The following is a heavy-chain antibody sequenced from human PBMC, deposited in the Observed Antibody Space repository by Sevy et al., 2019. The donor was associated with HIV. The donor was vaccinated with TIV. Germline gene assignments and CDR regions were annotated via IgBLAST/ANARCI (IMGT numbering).Heavy chain of an antibody. CDR1: GFTFSISD. Sequence: GGSLRLSCAASGFTFSISDMNWVRQAPGKGLGWVSIFSSRSSTIYYADSVKGRLTISRDNAKNSLYLQMNSLGDDDTAVYYCASGSNHKNFDYWGQGTLVTVSS. D-gene: IGHD3-10*01. CDR2: FSSRSSTI. CDR3: ASGSNHKNFDY. J-gene: IGHJ4*02. V-gene: IGHV3-48*02.